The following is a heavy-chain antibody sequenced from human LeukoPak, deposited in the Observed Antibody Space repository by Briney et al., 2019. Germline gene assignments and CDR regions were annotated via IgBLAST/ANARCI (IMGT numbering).Heavy chain of an antibody. Sequence: SVKVSCQASGGTFSSYAISWVRQAPGQGLEWMGRIIPIFGIANYAQKFHGRVTITADKSTSTAYMELSSLRSEDTAVYYCAGLYYYDSSGYSSWFDPWGQGTLVTVSS. CDR2: IIPIFGIA. CDR3: AGLYYYDSSGYSSWFDP. D-gene: IGHD3-22*01. V-gene: IGHV1-69*04. CDR1: GGTFSSYA. J-gene: IGHJ5*02.